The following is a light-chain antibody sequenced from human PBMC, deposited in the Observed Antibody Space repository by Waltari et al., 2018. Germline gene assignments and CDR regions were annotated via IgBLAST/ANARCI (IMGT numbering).Light chain of an antibody. CDR1: SSNMGNNY. Sequence: QSVLTQPPSVSAAPGQKVTISCYGSSSNMGNNYLTWYQQFPGTAPKLLIYDNNKRPSGIPDRFSGSKSGTSATLGITGLQTGDEADYYCGTWDSSLSAVVFGGGTKLTVL. CDR3: GTWDSSLSAVV. CDR2: DNN. V-gene: IGLV1-51*01. J-gene: IGLJ2*01.